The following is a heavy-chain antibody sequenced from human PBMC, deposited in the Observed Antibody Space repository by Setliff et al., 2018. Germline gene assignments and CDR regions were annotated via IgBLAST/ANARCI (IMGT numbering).Heavy chain of an antibody. V-gene: IGHV4-34*01. D-gene: IGHD6-6*01. CDR3: ARGRNIAIRLLDS. CDR1: GGTFSYYH. CDR2: IDHTGST. J-gene: IGHJ4*02. Sequence: NPSETLSLTCVASGGTFSYYHWTWVRQTPGKGLEWIGEIDHTGSTNYNPSLKSRVTISIDTSKNQFSLNLRYVTAADTAVYYCARGRNIAIRLLDSWGQGNLVTVSS.